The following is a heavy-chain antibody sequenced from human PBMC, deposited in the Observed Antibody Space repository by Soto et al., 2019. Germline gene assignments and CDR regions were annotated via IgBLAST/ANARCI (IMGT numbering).Heavy chain of an antibody. D-gene: IGHD1-1*01. CDR2: LYDVDGS. CDR1: GLTISGKKY. Sequence: SGGSLRLSCAAFGLTISGKKYVAWVRQAPGKGLEWVSALYDVDGSFYADSVKGRFTTSSGSSKTTVYLQMNDLRPDDTAVYYCATWHEREHAYDVWGQGTTVTVSS. CDR3: ATWHEREHAYDV. J-gene: IGHJ3*01. V-gene: IGHV3-53*01.